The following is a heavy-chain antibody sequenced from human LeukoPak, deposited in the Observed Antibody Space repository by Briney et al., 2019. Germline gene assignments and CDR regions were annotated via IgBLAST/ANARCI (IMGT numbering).Heavy chain of an antibody. CDR2: IKQDGSEK. Sequence: GGSLRLSCAASGFTFSSYWMSWVRQAPGKGLEWVANIKQDGSEKYYVDSVKGRFTISRDNAKNSLYLQMNSLRAEDTAVYYCAKLGKTENHYGSGRFSYYYYMDVWGKGTTVTISS. V-gene: IGHV3-7*01. CDR3: AKLGKTENHYGSGRFSYYYYMDV. J-gene: IGHJ6*03. CDR1: GFTFSSYW. D-gene: IGHD3-10*01.